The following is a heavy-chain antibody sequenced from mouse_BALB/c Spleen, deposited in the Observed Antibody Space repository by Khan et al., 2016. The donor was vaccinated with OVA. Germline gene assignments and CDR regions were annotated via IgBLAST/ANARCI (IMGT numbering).Heavy chain of an antibody. D-gene: IGHD6-1*01. V-gene: IGHV1-4*01. CDR3: VRIANLPDDFDY. Sequence: QVQLQQSGTELARPGASVNMSCKASGYTFANYAMPWVQQSPGKGLEWIGYINPSTGYTNYNQNFSDKATLTTDRSSSTAYMQLSSLTSDDAAVYYCVRIANLPDDFDYWGQGTTLTVSS. J-gene: IGHJ2*01. CDR1: GYTFANYA. CDR2: INPSTGYT.